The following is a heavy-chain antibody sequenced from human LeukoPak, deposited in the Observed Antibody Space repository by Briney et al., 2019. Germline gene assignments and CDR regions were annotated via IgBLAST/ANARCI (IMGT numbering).Heavy chain of an antibody. CDR2: IRYDGSNK. CDR1: GFTFSSYG. CDR3: AKVRYYYGSGIDY. Sequence: GGSLRLSCAASGFTFSSYGMHWVRQAPGKGLEWVAFIRYDGSNKYYADSVKGRFTISRDNSKNTLYLQMNSLRAEDTAVYYCAKVRYYYGSGIDYWGQGTLVTVSS. D-gene: IGHD3-10*01. J-gene: IGHJ4*02. V-gene: IGHV3-30*02.